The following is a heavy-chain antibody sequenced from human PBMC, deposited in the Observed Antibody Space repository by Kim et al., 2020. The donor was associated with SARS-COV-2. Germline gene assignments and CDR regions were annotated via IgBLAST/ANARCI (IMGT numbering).Heavy chain of an antibody. V-gene: IGHV4-34*01. CDR3: ARGPYVWGSYRSRASNWFDP. D-gene: IGHD3-16*02. J-gene: IGHJ5*02. Sequence: SETLSLTCAVYGGSFSRYYWSWIRQPPGKGLEWIGEINHSGSTNYNPSLKSRVTISVDTSKNQFSLKLSSVTAADTAVYYCARGPYVWGSYRSRASNWFDPWGQGTLVTVSS. CDR2: INHSGST. CDR1: GGSFSRYY.